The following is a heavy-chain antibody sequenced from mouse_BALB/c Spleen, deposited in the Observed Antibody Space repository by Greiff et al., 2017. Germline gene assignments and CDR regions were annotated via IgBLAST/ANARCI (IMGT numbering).Heavy chain of an antibody. Sequence: EVKLVESGPSLVKPSQTLSLTCSVTGDSITSGYWNWIRKFPGNKLEYMGYISYSGSTYYNPSLKSRISITRDTSKNQYYLQLNSVTTEDTATYYCARGPTTATAWFAYWGQGTLVTVSA. CDR1: GDSITSGY. D-gene: IGHD1-2*01. V-gene: IGHV3-8*02. J-gene: IGHJ3*01. CDR2: ISYSGST. CDR3: ARGPTTATAWFAY.